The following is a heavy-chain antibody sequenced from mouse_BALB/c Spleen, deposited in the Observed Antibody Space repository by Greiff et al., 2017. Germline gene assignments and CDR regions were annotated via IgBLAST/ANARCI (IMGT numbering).Heavy chain of an antibody. CDR2: ISSGSSTI. J-gene: IGHJ2*01. D-gene: IGHD2-1*01. CDR3: ARGTYGNYVGY. Sequence: EVQVVESGGGLVQPGGSRKLSCAASGFTFSSFGMHWVRQAPEKGLEWVAYISSGSSTIYYADTVKGRFTISRDNPKNTLFLQMTSLRSEDTAMYYCARGTYGNYVGYWGQGTTLTVSS. V-gene: IGHV5-17*02. CDR1: GFTFSSFG.